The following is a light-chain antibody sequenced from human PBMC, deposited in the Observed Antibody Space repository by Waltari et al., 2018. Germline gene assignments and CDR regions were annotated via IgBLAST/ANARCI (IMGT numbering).Light chain of an antibody. Sequence: QSVLTQPPSASGTPGQRVTISCSGSSSNIGSNTVTWYQQLPGTAPKLLIYSNNQRPSGVHDQFSGSKSGTSASLGISGLQSEDEADYYCAAWDDSLDSYVFGTGTNVTVL. CDR2: SNN. J-gene: IGLJ1*01. CDR3: AAWDDSLDSYV. V-gene: IGLV1-44*01. CDR1: SSNIGSNT.